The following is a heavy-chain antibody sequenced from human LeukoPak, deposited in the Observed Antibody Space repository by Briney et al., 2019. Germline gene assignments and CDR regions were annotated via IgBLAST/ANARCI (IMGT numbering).Heavy chain of an antibody. J-gene: IGHJ3*02. V-gene: IGHV4-4*07. CDR1: GGSISSYY. CDR3: AREGGYGSPDAFDI. CDR2: IYTSGST. D-gene: IGHD5-12*01. Sequence: SETLSLTCTVSGGSISSYYWSWIRQPAGKGLEWIGRIYTSGSTNYNPSLKSRVTMSVDTSKNQFSLKLSSVTAADTAVYYCAREGGYGSPDAFDIWGQGTMVTVSS.